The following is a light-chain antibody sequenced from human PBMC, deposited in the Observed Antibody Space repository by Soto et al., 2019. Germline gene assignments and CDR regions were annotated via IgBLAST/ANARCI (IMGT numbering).Light chain of an antibody. Sequence: EIVLTQSPGTLSLSPGERATLSCRASQSVSSSYLAWYQQKPGQAPRFLIYDASSRATGIPDRFSGSGSGTEFTLTISRLEPEDFTVYYCQQFHNWPRTFGQGTKVDIK. CDR2: DAS. CDR3: QQFHNWPRT. CDR1: QSVSSSY. V-gene: IGKV3D-20*02. J-gene: IGKJ1*01.